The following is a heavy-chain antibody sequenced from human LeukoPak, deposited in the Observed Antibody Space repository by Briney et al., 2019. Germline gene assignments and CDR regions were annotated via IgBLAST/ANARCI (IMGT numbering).Heavy chain of an antibody. CDR3: ARRYSYGTGYFGY. J-gene: IGHJ4*02. Sequence: PGGSLRLSCAASGFTFSSYGMHWVRQAPGKGLEWVAVIWYDGSNKYYADSVKGRFTISRDNSKNTLYLQMDSLRAEDTAVYYCARRYSYGTGYFGYWGQGTLVTVSS. V-gene: IGHV3-33*01. CDR2: IWYDGSNK. CDR1: GFTFSSYG. D-gene: IGHD5-18*01.